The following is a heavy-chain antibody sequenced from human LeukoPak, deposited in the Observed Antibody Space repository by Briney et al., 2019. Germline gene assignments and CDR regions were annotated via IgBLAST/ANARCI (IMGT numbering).Heavy chain of an antibody. V-gene: IGHV4-34*01. Sequence: SETLSLTCAVYGGSFSGYYWSWIRQPPGKGLEWIGEINHSGSTNYNPSLKSRVTISVDTSKNQFSLKLSSVTAADTAVYYCARSGYSGYVHWGQGTLVTVSP. CDR1: GGSFSGYY. CDR3: ARSGYSGYVH. J-gene: IGHJ4*02. D-gene: IGHD5-12*01. CDR2: INHSGST.